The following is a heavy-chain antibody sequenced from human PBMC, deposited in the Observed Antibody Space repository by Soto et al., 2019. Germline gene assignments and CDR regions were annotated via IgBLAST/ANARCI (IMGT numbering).Heavy chain of an antibody. CDR1: GGSISSGGYY. CDR3: ARYSILGPITRAFDI. D-gene: IGHD1-26*01. Sequence: PSETLSLTCTVSGGSISSGGYYWSWIRQHPGKGLEWIGYIYYSGSTYYNPSLKSRVTISVDTSKNQFSLKLSSVTAADTAVYYCARYSILGPITRAFDIWGQGTMVTVSS. CDR2: IYYSGST. V-gene: IGHV4-31*03. J-gene: IGHJ3*02.